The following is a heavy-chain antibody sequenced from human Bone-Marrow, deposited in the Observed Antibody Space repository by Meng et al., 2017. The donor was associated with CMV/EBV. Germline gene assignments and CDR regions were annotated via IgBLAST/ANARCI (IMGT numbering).Heavy chain of an antibody. D-gene: IGHD4-11*01. CDR1: GGSFSGYY. Sequence: SETLSLTCAVYGGSFSGYYWSWIRQPPGKGLEWIGSIYYSGSTYYNPSLKSRVTISVDTSKNQFSLKLSSVTAADTAVYYCARGDYKGYFAYWGQGTLVTGSS. CDR2: IYYSGST. V-gene: IGHV4-34*01. CDR3: ARGDYKGYFAY. J-gene: IGHJ4*01.